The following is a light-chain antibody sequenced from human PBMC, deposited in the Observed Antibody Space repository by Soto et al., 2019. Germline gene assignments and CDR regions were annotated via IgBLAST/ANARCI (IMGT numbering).Light chain of an antibody. J-gene: IGKJ1*01. CDR3: QQYDKWQWT. V-gene: IGKV3-15*01. CDR2: GAS. Sequence: DIVMTQSPATLSMSPGERATLSCRASQTINNNLAWNQQKPGQAPRLLIYGASTRATGIPDRFSGSGSGTEFTLTISSLQSEDFAVYYWQQYDKWQWTFGQGTKVEIK. CDR1: QTINNN.